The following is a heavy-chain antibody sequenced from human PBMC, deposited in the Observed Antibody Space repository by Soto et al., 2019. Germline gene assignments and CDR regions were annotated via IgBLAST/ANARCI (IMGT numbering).Heavy chain of an antibody. Sequence: SETLSLTCAVYGGSFSDYYWSWIRQPPGKGLEWIGEINHSGSTNYNPSLKCRVTISVGTSKNQFSLKLRSVTAADTAVYYCARSGIAARPDRRYNLFDPWGQGTLVTVSS. CDR2: INHSGST. D-gene: IGHD6-6*01. CDR3: ARSGIAARPDRRYNLFDP. V-gene: IGHV4-34*01. CDR1: GGSFSDYY. J-gene: IGHJ5*02.